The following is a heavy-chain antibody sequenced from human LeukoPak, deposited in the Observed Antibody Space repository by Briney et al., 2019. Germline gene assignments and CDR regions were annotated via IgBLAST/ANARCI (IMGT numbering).Heavy chain of an antibody. J-gene: IGHJ4*01. V-gene: IGHV1-2*06. CDR2: INPNSGDT. CDR1: GYTLTVYY. CDR3: AREGSGYTYGRRSYFDY. D-gene: IGHD5-18*01. Sequence: GASVKVSCKASGYTLTVYYIHWVRQAPGQGLEWMGRINPNSGDTNFAQKFQGGVTMTRDTSISTAYMDLSGLRPDDTAVYYCAREGSGYTYGRRSYFDYWGHGILVTVSS.